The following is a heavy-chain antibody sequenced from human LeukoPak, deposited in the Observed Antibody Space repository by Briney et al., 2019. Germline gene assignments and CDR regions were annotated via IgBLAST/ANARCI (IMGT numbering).Heavy chain of an antibody. Sequence: ASVKVSCKASGGTFSSYAISWVRQAPGQGLEWMGRIIPILGIANYAQKFQGRVTITADKSTSTAYMELSSLRSEDTAVYYCARVWFGESYYFDYWGQGTLVTVSS. J-gene: IGHJ4*02. CDR1: GGTFSSYA. CDR2: IIPILGIA. D-gene: IGHD3-10*01. CDR3: ARVWFGESYYFDY. V-gene: IGHV1-69*04.